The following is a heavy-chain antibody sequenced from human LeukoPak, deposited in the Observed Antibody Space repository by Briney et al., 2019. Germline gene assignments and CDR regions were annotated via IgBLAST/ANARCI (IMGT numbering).Heavy chain of an antibody. J-gene: IGHJ6*02. D-gene: IGHD3-22*01. CDR2: ISGSGGST. CDR3: AKVDRRAYYDSSGHYDMGV. Sequence: SGGSLRLSCAASGFTFSSYATCWVRQAPGKGLEWVSAISGSGGSTYYADSVKGRFTISRDNSKNTLYLQMNSLRAEDTAVYYCAKVDRRAYYDSSGHYDMGVWGQGTTVTVSS. CDR1: GFTFSSYA. V-gene: IGHV3-23*01.